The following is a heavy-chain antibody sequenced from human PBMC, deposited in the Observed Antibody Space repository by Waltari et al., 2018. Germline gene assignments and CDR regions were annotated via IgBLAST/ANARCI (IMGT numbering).Heavy chain of an antibody. J-gene: IGHJ2*01. CDR1: GYPISSGYY. D-gene: IGHD1-26*01. CDR3: ARGSFDSDSYFDV. Sequence: QVQLQESGPGLGKPSETLSLTCAVSGYPISSGYYWGWIRQPPGKGLEWIGSIYHSGTTYYSPSLKSRVNISVDTSKNQFSLKVTSLTAADTAIYYCARGSFDSDSYFDVWGRGTLVTVSS. CDR2: IYHSGTT. V-gene: IGHV4-38-2*01.